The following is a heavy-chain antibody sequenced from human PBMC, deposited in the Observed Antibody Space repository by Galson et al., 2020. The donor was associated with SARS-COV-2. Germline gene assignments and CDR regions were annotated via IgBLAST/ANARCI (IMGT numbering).Heavy chain of an antibody. D-gene: IGHD4-17*01. V-gene: IGHV4-59*13. J-gene: IGHJ4*02. CDR1: GGSISNYY. CDR3: ARDLHGDYFDY. CDR2: IHYSGST. Sequence: SETLSLTCTVSGGSISNYYWSWIRQPPGKGLEWIGYIHYSGSTNYNPYLKSRVTIPVDTPKNQFSLKLSSVTAADTAVYYCARDLHGDYFDYWGQGTLVTVSS.